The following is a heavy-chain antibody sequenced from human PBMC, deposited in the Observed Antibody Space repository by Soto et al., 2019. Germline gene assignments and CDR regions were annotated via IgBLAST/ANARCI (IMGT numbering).Heavy chain of an antibody. CDR2: INHSGST. CDR1: GLSFSCYF. Sequence: PPVTLSLTCAVYGLSFSCYFWSWLRQPPGKGLEWIGEINHSGSTNYNPSLKGRVTILVDTSENQFSLKLTSVTAADTAVYYCARGEWLPRSDYWGQGTLVTVSS. CDR3: ARGEWLPRSDY. J-gene: IGHJ4*02. D-gene: IGHD3-3*01. V-gene: IGHV4-34*01.